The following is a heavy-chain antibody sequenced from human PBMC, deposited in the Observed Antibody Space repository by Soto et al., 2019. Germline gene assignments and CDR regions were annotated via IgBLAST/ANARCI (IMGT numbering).Heavy chain of an antibody. CDR1: GGSFSGYF. J-gene: IGHJ4*02. Sequence: SETLSLTCAVYGGSFSGYFWTWIRQTPGKGLQWIGQINHSGSAVYNPSLKTRVTISVDTSKNQFSLKLSSVTAADTAVYYCARHPGGSYWRSRFDYWGQGTLVTVSS. D-gene: IGHD1-26*01. CDR3: ARHPGGSYWRSRFDY. CDR2: INHSGSA. V-gene: IGHV4-34*01.